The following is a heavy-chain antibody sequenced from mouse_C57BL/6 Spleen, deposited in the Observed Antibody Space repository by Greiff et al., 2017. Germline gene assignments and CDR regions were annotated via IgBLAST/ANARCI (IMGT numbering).Heavy chain of an antibody. CDR2: INPNNGGT. V-gene: IGHV1-26*01. CDR3: ARSDYVGYFDY. CDR1: GYTFTDYY. Sequence: VQLQQSGPELVKPGASVKISCKASGYTFTDYYMNWVKQSHGKSLEWIGDINPNNGGTSYNQKFKGKATLTVDKSSSTAYMELRSLTSEDSAVYYCARSDYVGYFDYWGQGTTLTVSS. D-gene: IGHD1-1*02. J-gene: IGHJ2*01.